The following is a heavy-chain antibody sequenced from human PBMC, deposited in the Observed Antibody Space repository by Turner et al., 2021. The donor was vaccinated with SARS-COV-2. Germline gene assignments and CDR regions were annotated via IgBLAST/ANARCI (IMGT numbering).Heavy chain of an antibody. CDR3: ARGAYASVSLNKFDA. Sequence: QVELQESGPELLTPSDTLSLSCSVSGDSISSYYWHWIRQPPGKGLEWIGYIFYTGSTSFNPSLNDRATMSVDTSENQFFLHLKSVTPADTTVYHCARGAYASVSLNKFDAWGQGILVSVSS. CDR1: GDSISSYY. J-gene: IGHJ5*02. V-gene: IGHV4-59*07. D-gene: IGHD3-16*01. CDR2: IFYTGST.